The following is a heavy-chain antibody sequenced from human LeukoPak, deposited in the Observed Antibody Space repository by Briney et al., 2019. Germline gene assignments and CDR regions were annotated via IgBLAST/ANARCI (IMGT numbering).Heavy chain of an antibody. CDR1: GFTFSTYS. D-gene: IGHD1-7*01. J-gene: IGHJ3*02. V-gene: IGHV3-21*01. CDR3: ASPRGLLNWNYAFDI. CDR2: ISSSSSYI. Sequence: PGGSLRLSCAASGFTFSTYSMNWVRQAPGKGLEWVSSISSSSSYIYYADSVKGRFTISRDNARNSLYLQMNSLRAEDTAVYYCASPRGLLNWNYAFDIWGQGTMVTVSS.